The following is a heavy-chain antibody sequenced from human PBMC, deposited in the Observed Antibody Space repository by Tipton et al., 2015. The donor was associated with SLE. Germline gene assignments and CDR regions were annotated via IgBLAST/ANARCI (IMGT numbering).Heavy chain of an antibody. J-gene: IGHJ1*01. CDR1: GDSVSSNSAA. V-gene: IGHV6-1*01. D-gene: IGHD2-2*02. CDR3: ARGFLYDGFQV. Sequence: GLVKPSQTLSLTCAISGDSVSSNSAAWNWIMQSPSRGLEWLGRTYYMSKWYNDYAVSVKSRIIINPDTSKNQFSLQLTSVTPEDTAVYYCARGFLYDGFQVWGQGTLVTVSS. CDR2: TYYMSKWYN.